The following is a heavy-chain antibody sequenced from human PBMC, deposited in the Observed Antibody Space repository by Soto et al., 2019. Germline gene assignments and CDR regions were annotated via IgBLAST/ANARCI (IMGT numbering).Heavy chain of an antibody. CDR3: ASVPGSPGYHGLDV. CDR1: GLTFSKYW. J-gene: IGHJ6*02. CDR2: IKHDGSEQ. Sequence: EVQLVESGGGLVQPGGSLRLSCAASGLTFSKYWMTWVRQAPGKGLGWVANIKHDGSEQYYVGSVKGRFAISRDNAKNSRFLEMNSLRAEDTAVYYCASVPGSPGYHGLDVWGQGTTVTVSS. D-gene: IGHD5-12*01. V-gene: IGHV3-7*03.